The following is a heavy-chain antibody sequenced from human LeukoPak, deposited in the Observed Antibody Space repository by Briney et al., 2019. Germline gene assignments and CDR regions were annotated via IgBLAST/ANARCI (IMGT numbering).Heavy chain of an antibody. CDR1: GGTFSSYA. D-gene: IGHD4-17*01. CDR3: ARDLQLRKGGTGAFDI. J-gene: IGHJ3*02. CDR2: IIPIFGTA. Sequence: ASVKVSCKASGGTFSSYAISWVRQAPGQGLEWMGGIIPIFGTANYAQKFQGRVTITTDGSTSTAYMELSSLRSEDTAVYYCARDLQLRKGGTGAFDIWGQGTMVTVSS. V-gene: IGHV1-69*05.